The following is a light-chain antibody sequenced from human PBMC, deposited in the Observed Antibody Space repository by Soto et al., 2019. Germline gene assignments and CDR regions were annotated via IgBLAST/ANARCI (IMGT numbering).Light chain of an antibody. CDR2: GAS. J-gene: IGKJ4*01. Sequence: EIVMTQSPATLSVSPGERATLSCRASQSVSSKLAWYQQKPGQAPRLLIYGASTRATGIPARFSGSGSGTEFTLTISSLQSEDFAVYYCQEYNNWHPVTFSGGTKVEIK. CDR3: QEYNNWHPVT. V-gene: IGKV3-15*01. CDR1: QSVSSK.